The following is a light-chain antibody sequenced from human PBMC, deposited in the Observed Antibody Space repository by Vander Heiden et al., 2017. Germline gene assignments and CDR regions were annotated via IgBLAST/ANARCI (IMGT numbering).Light chain of an antibody. CDR3: CSYAGSPWV. J-gene: IGLJ3*02. CDR2: EVS. V-gene: IGLV2-23*02. CDR1: SSDVGSYNL. Sequence: QSALTQTASVSGSPGQSITISCTGTSSDVGSYNLVSWYQQHPGKAPKLMIYEVSKRPSVVSNRFSGSKSGNTASLTISGLQAEDEADYYCCSYAGSPWVFGGGTKLTVL.